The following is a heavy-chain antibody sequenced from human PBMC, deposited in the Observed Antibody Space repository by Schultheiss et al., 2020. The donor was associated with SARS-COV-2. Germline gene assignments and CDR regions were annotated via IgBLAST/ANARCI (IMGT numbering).Heavy chain of an antibody. D-gene: IGHD4-17*01. Sequence: ASVKVSCKTSGYIFTYHYIHWVRQAPGQGLEWMGRINPDSGATSSAQRFQGRVTMTTDTSISTVYMALSRLRFDDTAVYYCARVAYGDYGSVWGQGTLVTVSS. CDR2: INPDSGAT. V-gene: IGHV1-2*06. CDR3: ARVAYGDYGSV. J-gene: IGHJ4*02. CDR1: GYIFTYHY.